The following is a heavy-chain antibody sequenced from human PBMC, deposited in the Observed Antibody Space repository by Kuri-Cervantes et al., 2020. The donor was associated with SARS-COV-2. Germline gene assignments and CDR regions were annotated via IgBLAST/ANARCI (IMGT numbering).Heavy chain of an antibody. V-gene: IGHV1-2*02. D-gene: IGHD3-3*01. J-gene: IGHJ5*02. CDR1: GYTFTGYY. CDR2: INPNSGGT. Sequence: ASVKVSCKASGYTFTGYYMHWVRQAPGQGLEWMGWINPNSGGTNYAQKLQGRVTMTTDTSTSTAYMELRSLRSDDTAVYYCARDWVDPRIGVVIRSDHWGRGTLVTVSS. CDR3: ARDWVDPRIGVVIRSDH.